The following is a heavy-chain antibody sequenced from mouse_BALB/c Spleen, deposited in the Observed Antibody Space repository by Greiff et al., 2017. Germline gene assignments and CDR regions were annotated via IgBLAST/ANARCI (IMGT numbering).Heavy chain of an antibody. CDR1: GFNIKDYY. CDR3: NSDVNYCYFDV. J-gene: IGHJ1*01. CDR2: IDPENGDT. Sequence: VQLQQSGAELVRPGASVKLSCTASGFNIKDYYMHWVKQRPEQGLEWIGWIDPENGDTEYAPKFQGKATMTADTSSNTAYLQLSSLTSEDTAVYYCNSDVNYCYFDVWGAGTTVTVSS. V-gene: IGHV14-4*02.